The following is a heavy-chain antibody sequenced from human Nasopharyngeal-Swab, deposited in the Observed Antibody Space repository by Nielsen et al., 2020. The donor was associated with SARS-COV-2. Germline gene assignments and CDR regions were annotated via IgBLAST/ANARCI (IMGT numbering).Heavy chain of an antibody. CDR3: ARVAPYYYYYMDV. Sequence: SETLSLTCTVSGGSISSYYWSWIRQPPGKGLEWIGYIYYSGSTNYNPSLKSRVTISVDTSKNQFSLRLSSVTAADTAVYYCARVAPYYYYYMDVWGKGTTVTVSS. J-gene: IGHJ6*03. CDR1: GGSISSYY. V-gene: IGHV4-59*01. CDR2: IYYSGST.